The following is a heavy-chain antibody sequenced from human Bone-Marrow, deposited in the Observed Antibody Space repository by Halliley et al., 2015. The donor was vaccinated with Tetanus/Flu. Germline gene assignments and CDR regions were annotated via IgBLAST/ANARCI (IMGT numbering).Heavy chain of an antibody. D-gene: IGHD2-8*02. CDR1: GGSFSDYY. Sequence: TLSLTCAVYGGSFSDYYWAWIRQSRGKGLEWVAEIYHGGNINYNPSLKSRLTISIDTSKHQFSLRLSSVTAADAAVYYCARLVVPHDLGRYAFDVWGQGTLVTVSS. J-gene: IGHJ3*01. CDR3: ARLVVPHDLGRYAFDV. CDR2: IYHGGNI. V-gene: IGHV4-34*01.